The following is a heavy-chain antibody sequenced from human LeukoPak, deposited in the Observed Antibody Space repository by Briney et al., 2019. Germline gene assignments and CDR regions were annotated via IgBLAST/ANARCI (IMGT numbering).Heavy chain of an antibody. Sequence: PGGSLRLSCAASGFMFSDYFMSWIRQAPGKELEWISYISSNSKYTKYADSVKGRFTISRDNAKKSLYLQMNSLRAEDTAVYYSARDNGNKYYFDYWGQGTLVTVSS. V-gene: IGHV3-11*05. CDR1: GFMFSDYF. CDR3: ARDNGNKYYFDY. CDR2: ISSNSKYT. D-gene: IGHD2-8*01. J-gene: IGHJ4*02.